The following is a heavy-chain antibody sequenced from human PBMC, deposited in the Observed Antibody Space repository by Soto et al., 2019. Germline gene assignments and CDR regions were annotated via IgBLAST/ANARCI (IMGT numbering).Heavy chain of an antibody. V-gene: IGHV4-59*08. Sequence: PSETLSLTCTVSGGSISSYYWSWIRQPPGKGLEWIGYIYYSGSTNYNPSLKSRVTISVDTSKNQFSLKLSSVTAADTAVYYCARRYGGHFDYRGQGTLLTVSS. CDR3: ARRYGGHFDY. D-gene: IGHD4-17*01. CDR2: IYYSGST. J-gene: IGHJ4*02. CDR1: GGSISSYY.